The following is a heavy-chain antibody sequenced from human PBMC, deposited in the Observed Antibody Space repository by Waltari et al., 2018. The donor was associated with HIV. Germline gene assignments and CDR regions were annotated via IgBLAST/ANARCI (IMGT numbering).Heavy chain of an antibody. V-gene: IGHV3-23*04. CDR3: AILIAAAGDFDY. J-gene: IGHJ4*02. CDR2: ISGSDGNT. CDR1: GFALNSSV. D-gene: IGHD6-13*01. Sequence: EVQLVESGGGLVQPGGSLRLSWAASGFALNSSVRSWVRQAPGKGLEWVSTISGSDGNTYYPDSVQGRFTISRDNSKNTLFLQLNSLRAEDTAVYYCAILIAAAGDFDYWGQGTLVTVSS.